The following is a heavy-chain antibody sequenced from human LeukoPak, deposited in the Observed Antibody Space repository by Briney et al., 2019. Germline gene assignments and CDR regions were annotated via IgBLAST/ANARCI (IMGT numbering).Heavy chain of an antibody. J-gene: IGHJ5*02. CDR1: GYSFTSYW. Sequence: GESLKISCKGFGYSFTSYWIGWVRQMPGKGLEWMGINDPGDSDIRYSPSFQGQVTISADKSISTAYMQWSSLKASDTAMYYCARQYRQSDNWFDPWGQGTLVTVSS. D-gene: IGHD3-16*02. CDR3: ARQYRQSDNWFDP. V-gene: IGHV5-51*01. CDR2: NDPGDSDI.